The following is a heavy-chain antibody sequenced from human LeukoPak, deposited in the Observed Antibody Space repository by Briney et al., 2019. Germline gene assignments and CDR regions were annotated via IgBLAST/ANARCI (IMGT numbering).Heavy chain of an antibody. CDR3: AREGLSSSWDNWYFDL. Sequence: GGSLRLSCAASAFTFSSYGMHWVRQAPGKGLDWVAFIRDDGSNKYHADSVKGRFTISRDNSKSTLYLQMNSLRDGGTAVYYCAREGLSSSWDNWYFDLWGRGTLVTVSS. J-gene: IGHJ2*01. CDR2: IRDDGSNK. D-gene: IGHD6-13*01. CDR1: AFTFSSYG. V-gene: IGHV3-30*02.